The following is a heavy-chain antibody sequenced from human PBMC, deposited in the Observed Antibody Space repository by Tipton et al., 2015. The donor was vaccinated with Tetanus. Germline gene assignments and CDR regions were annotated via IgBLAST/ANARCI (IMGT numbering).Heavy chain of an antibody. CDR3: AKGADDFWSGWNYGMDV. CDR1: GFTFDDYG. CDR2: ISGNGDST. D-gene: IGHD3-3*01. V-gene: IGHV3-23*04. Sequence: VQLVQSGGGLVQPGRSLRLSCAASGFTFDDYGMSWVRQAPGKGPEWLSGISGNGDSTQYADSVKGRFTISRDNSKNTLYLQMNSLRAEDTALYYCAKGADDFWSGWNYGMDVWGQGTTVTVSS. J-gene: IGHJ6*02.